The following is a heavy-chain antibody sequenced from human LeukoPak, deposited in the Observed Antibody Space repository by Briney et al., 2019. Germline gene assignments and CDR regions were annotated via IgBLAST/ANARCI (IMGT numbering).Heavy chain of an antibody. CDR3: AKDRVGPKYYMDV. V-gene: IGHV3-30*02. J-gene: IGHJ6*03. D-gene: IGHD1-26*01. CDR1: GFTFSSSG. Sequence: GGSLRLSCAASGFTFSSSGMHWVRQAPGKGLEWVAFIRFDGSDTYYADPVKGRFTISRDNSKNTLFLQMNSLRAEDSAVYCCAKDRVGPKYYMDVWGTGTTVTISS. CDR2: IRFDGSDT.